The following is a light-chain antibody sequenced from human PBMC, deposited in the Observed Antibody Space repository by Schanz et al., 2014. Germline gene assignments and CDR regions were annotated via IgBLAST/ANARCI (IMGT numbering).Light chain of an antibody. V-gene: IGKV3-20*01. Sequence: EVVLTQSPGTLSLSPGERATLSCRASQSVSSNSLAWYQQTPGQAPRLLIYGASSRATGVPDRFSGSGSGTDFTLTISRLEPEDSAVYYCQQYGASPLTFGGGTKVEIK. CDR1: QSVSSNS. CDR3: QQYGASPLT. J-gene: IGKJ4*01. CDR2: GAS.